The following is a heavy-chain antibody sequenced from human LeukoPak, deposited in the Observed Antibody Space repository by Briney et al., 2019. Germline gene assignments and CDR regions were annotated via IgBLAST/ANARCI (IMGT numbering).Heavy chain of an antibody. J-gene: IGHJ1*01. D-gene: IGHD6-19*01. V-gene: IGHV3-23*01. CDR3: AKARSGWPQDFQH. CDR1: GFTFSSYG. Sequence: PGGTLRLSCAASGFTFSSYGMSWVRQAPGKGLEWVSAISGSGGSTYYADSVKGRFTISRDNSKNTLYLQMNSLRAEDTAVYYCAKARSGWPQDFQHWGQGTLVTVSS. CDR2: ISGSGGST.